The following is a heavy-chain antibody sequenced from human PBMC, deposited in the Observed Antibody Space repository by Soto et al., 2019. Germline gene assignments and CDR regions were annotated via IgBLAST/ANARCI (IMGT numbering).Heavy chain of an antibody. CDR2: ISYDGSNK. CDR3: ARVRSSRYSSGWLDY. D-gene: IGHD6-19*01. CDR1: GFTFSSYA. V-gene: IGHV3-30-3*01. J-gene: IGHJ4*02. Sequence: QVQLVESGGGVVQPGRSLRLSCAASGFTFSSYAMHWVRQAPGKGLEWVAVISYDGSNKYYADSVKGRFTISRDNSKNTLYLQMNSLRAEDTAVYYGARVRSSRYSSGWLDYWGQGTLVTVSS.